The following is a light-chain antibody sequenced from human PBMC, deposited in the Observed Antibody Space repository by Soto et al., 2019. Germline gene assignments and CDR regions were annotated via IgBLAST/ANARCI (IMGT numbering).Light chain of an antibody. CDR3: SSYTSSSTYV. J-gene: IGLJ1*01. CDR1: SSDVGGYNY. Sequence: QSALTQPASVSRSPGQSITISCTGTSSDVGGYNYVSWHQLHPGKAPKLMVYEVSNRPSGVSNRFSGSKSGNTASLTISGLQAEDETDYYCSSYTSSSTYVFGTGTKVTVL. CDR2: EVS. V-gene: IGLV2-14*01.